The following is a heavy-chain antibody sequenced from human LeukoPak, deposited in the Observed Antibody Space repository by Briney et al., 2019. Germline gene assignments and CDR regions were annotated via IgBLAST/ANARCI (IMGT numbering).Heavy chain of an antibody. CDR1: GFSFSGSA. V-gene: IGHV3-73*01. J-gene: IGHJ4*02. D-gene: IGHD3-22*01. Sequence: PGGSPRHSCADSGFSFSGSAMHWGRQASGERLEWVGRIISKANSYATAYAASVRGRSTISRDDSKNTAHQQLNILYTDATTEYYCMSYYDSSGPTGYWGEGTQLSVSS. CDR2: IISKANSYAT. CDR3: MSYYDSSGPTGY.